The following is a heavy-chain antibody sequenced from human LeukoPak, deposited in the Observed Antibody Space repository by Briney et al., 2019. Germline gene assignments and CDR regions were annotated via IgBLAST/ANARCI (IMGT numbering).Heavy chain of an antibody. CDR2: IHNSGST. CDR3: ARRGAARPGGSYSMDV. J-gene: IGHJ6*02. V-gene: IGHV4-59*01. Sequence: SETLSLACTVSGGSISSYHWSWIRQPPGKGLEYIGYIHNSGSTNYKPSLKSRVTISIDTSKNQLSLKLSSVTTADTAVYYCARRGAARPGGSYSMDVWGQGTTVTVSS. D-gene: IGHD6-6*01. CDR1: GGSISSYH.